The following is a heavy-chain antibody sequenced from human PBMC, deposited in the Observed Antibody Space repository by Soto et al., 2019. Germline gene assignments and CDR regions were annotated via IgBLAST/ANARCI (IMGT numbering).Heavy chain of an antibody. CDR1: GFSLTTSGVG. CDR2: IYWSGDE. CDR3: ARGLATLPVFAFDI. V-gene: IGHV2-5*01. Sequence: QGTLKESGPTLVKPTQTLTLTCSFSGFSLTTSGVGVGWIRQSPGKALEWLALIYWSGDEHYRPSLKSRLSIFKDTSKNHVVLIMNDMDPVDTATYYCARGLATLPVFAFDIWGQGTMVTVSS. J-gene: IGHJ3*02. D-gene: IGHD6-6*01.